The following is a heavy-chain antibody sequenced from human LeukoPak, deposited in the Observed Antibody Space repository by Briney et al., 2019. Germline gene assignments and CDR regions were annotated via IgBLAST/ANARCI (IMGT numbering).Heavy chain of an antibody. J-gene: IGHJ4*02. D-gene: IGHD6-19*01. CDR2: IYYSGST. V-gene: IGHV4-59*01. CDR1: GGSISSYY. Sequence: PSETLSLTCTVSGGSISSYYWSWIRQPPGKGLEWIGYIYYSGSTNYNPSLKSRVTISVDTSKNQFSLKLSSVTAADTAVYYCARATGSGEGDYWGQGTLVTVSS. CDR3: ARATGSGEGDY.